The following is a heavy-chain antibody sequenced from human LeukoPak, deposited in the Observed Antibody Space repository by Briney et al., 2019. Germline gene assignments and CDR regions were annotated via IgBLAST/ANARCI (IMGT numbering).Heavy chain of an antibody. CDR1: GFTFSSYG. CDR2: ISGSGGST. J-gene: IGHJ4*02. CDR3: AKRPSSSPKPDYFDY. Sequence: GRSLRLSCAASGFTFSSYGMHWVRQAPGKGLEWVSAISGSGGSTYYADSVKGRFTISRDNSKNTLYLQMNSLRAEDTAVYYCAKRPSSSPKPDYFDYWGQGTLVTVSS. V-gene: IGHV3-23*01. D-gene: IGHD6-13*01.